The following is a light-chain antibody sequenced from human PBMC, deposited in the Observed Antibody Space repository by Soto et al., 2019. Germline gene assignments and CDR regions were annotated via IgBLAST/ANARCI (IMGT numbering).Light chain of an antibody. J-gene: IGKJ4*02. CDR1: QSVSSSY. V-gene: IGKV3-20*01. Sequence: EIVLTQSPGTLSLSPGERATLSCRASQSVSSSYFAWYQQKPGQAPRLLIYAASSRATGIPDRLSGSGSGTAFTLIISGLEPEDFAVYYCQQHGSSPPRTFGGGTKVEIK. CDR2: AAS. CDR3: QQHGSSPPRT.